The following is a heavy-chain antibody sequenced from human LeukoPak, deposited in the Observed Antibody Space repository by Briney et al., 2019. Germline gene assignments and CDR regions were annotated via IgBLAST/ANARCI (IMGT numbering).Heavy chain of an antibody. Sequence: PSETLSLTCTVSGGSISSRSYYWSWSRQPPGKGLEWIGEINHSGSTNYNPSLKSRVTISVDTSKNQFSLKLSSVTAADTAVYYCAREETYYDILTGYSYWGQGTLVTVSS. CDR2: INHSGST. CDR1: GGSISSRSYY. J-gene: IGHJ4*02. D-gene: IGHD3-9*01. CDR3: AREETYYDILTGYSY. V-gene: IGHV4-39*07.